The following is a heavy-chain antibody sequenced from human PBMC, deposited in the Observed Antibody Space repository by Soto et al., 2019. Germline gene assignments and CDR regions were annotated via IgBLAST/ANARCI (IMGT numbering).Heavy chain of an antibody. V-gene: IGHV3-21*01. J-gene: IGHJ4*02. CDR2: ISSSSSYI. CDR1: GFTFSSYS. CDR3: ARGSEMATRSFDY. Sequence: GGSLRLSCAASGFTFSSYSMNWVRQAPGKGLEWVSSISSSSSYIYYADSVKGRFTISRDNAKNSLYLQMNSLRAEDTAVYYCARGSEMATRSFDYWGQGALVTVSS. D-gene: IGHD5-12*01.